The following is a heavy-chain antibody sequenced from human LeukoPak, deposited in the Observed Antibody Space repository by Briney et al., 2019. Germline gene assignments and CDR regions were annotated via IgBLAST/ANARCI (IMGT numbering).Heavy chain of an antibody. D-gene: IGHD2-2*01. CDR3: ATLLNCSSTSCSN. J-gene: IGHJ4*02. CDR1: GGTFSSYT. V-gene: IGHV1-69*02. Sequence: SVKVSCKXSGGTFSSYTISWVRQAPGQGLERMGRIIPILGIANYAQKFQGRVTITADKSTSTAYMELSSLRSDDTAVYYCATLLNCSSTSCSNWGQGTLVTVSS. CDR2: IIPILGIA.